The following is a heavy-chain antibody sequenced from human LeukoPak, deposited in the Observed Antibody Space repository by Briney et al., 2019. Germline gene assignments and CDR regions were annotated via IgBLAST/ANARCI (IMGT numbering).Heavy chain of an antibody. CDR2: ISAGST. Sequence: GGSLRPSCAASGFTFSKYAMSWVRQAPGSGLEWVSSISAGSTFYADSVKGRFTISSDDSKNTLYLQMNSLRVEDTAVYYCVREYSSSWFSDYWGQGTLVTVSS. J-gene: IGHJ4*02. CDR3: VREYSSSWFSDY. D-gene: IGHD6-13*01. V-gene: IGHV3-23*01. CDR1: GFTFSKYA.